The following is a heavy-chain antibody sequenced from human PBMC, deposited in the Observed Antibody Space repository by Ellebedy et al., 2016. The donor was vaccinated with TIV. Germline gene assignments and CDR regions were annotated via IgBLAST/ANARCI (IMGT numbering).Heavy chain of an antibody. CDR3: ARGYIVVVTATDYFDY. V-gene: IGHV3-30-3*01. J-gene: IGHJ4*02. D-gene: IGHD2-21*02. CDR1: GFTFSNYA. Sequence: GESLKISCAASGFTFSNYAMHWVRQAPGKGLEWVAVISYDGTNKYYADSVKARFTFSRDNSKNTLYLQMNSLRAEDTAMYYCARGYIVVVTATDYFDYWGQGTLVTVSS. CDR2: ISYDGTNK.